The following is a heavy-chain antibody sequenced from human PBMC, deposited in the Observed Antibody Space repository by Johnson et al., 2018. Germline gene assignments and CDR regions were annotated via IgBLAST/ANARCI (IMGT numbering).Heavy chain of an antibody. Sequence: QVQLVQSGGGVVQPGRSLRLSCAASGFTFSSYGMHWVRQAPGKGLEWVAVISYDGSTKYYADSVRGRFTISSDNAKNTLHLQMNSLRAEDTAVYSWAPGHSSSPNAEYFHHWGQGTRVTVSS. V-gene: IGHV3-30*03. CDR2: ISYDGSTK. D-gene: IGHD6-6*01. J-gene: IGHJ1*01. CDR1: GFTFSSYG. CDR3: APGHSSSPNAEYFHH.